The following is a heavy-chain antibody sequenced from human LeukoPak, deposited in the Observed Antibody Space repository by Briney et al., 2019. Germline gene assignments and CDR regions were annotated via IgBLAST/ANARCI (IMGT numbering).Heavy chain of an antibody. V-gene: IGHV1-2*02. CDR1: GYTFTGYY. J-gene: IGHJ4*02. Sequence: ASVKVSCKAPGYTFTGYYMHWVRQAPGQGLEWMGWINPNSGGTNYAQKFQGRGTMTRDTSISTAYMELSRLRSDDTAVYYCARAQWLDHFDYWGQGTLVTVSS. CDR3: ARAQWLDHFDY. D-gene: IGHD6-19*01. CDR2: INPNSGGT.